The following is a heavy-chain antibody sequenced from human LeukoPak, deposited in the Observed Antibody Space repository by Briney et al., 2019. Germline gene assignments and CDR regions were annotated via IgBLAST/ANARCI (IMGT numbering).Heavy chain of an antibody. CDR2: IKSDGGET. V-gene: IGHV3-43*02. D-gene: IGHD1-26*01. CDR1: GFTFHAFE. Sequence: GGSLRLSCAASGFTFHAFEMHWVRQAPGKGLEWVSVIKSDGGETDYADSVRGRFTISRDNGKNSLYLQMNSLRSEDTALYYCATWAFYHGLDVWGQGTTVTVSS. CDR3: ATWAFYHGLDV. J-gene: IGHJ6*02.